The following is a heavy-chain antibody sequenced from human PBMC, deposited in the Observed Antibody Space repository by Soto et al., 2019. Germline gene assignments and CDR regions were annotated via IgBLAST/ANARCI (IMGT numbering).Heavy chain of an antibody. V-gene: IGHV3-48*01. CDR3: ARKGYPIDC. D-gene: IGHD6-13*01. CDR1: GFTFSSYS. J-gene: IGHJ4*02. Sequence: EVQLVESGGGLVQPGGSLRLSCAASGFTFSSYSMNWVRQAPGKGLEWVSYISRSSSTIYYADSVKGRFTISRDNAKDPLFLQMNRPRGQDRAVYYCARKGYPIDCWGQGALGTVSS. CDR2: ISRSSSTI.